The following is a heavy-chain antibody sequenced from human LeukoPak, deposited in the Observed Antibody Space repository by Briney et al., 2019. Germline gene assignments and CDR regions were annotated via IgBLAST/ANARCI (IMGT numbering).Heavy chain of an antibody. Sequence: ASVKVSCKASGYTFTGYYMHWVRQAPGQGLEWMGWINPNSGGTNYAQKFQGRVTMTGDTSISTAYMELSRLRSDDTAVYYCARGGPRYDFWSGYPDYWGQGTLVTVSS. D-gene: IGHD3-3*01. CDR3: ARGGPRYDFWSGYPDY. V-gene: IGHV1-2*02. J-gene: IGHJ4*02. CDR2: INPNSGGT. CDR1: GYTFTGYY.